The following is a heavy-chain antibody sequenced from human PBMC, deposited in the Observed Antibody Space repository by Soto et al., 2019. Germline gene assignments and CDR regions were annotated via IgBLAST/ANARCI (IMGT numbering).Heavy chain of an antibody. CDR1: GFSLSTSGVG. CDR2: IFSNDDK. Sequence: QITLKESDPTLMKPTQTLTLTCAFSGFSLSTSGVGVRWIRQPPGKALEWLALIFSNDDKRYSPSLMSRLTITEATSKRQVVLTMTNIDPVDTATYDCSHRRGSGLFGMDVWGQGTTVPVAS. J-gene: IGHJ6*02. D-gene: IGHD3-10*01. CDR3: SHRRGSGLFGMDV. V-gene: IGHV2-5*01.